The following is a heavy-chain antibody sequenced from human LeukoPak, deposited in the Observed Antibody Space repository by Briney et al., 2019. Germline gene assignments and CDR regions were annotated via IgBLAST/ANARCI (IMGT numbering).Heavy chain of an antibody. V-gene: IGHV5-51*01. J-gene: IGHJ4*02. CDR3: ARHLRREGLADY. CDR2: IYPGDSDT. D-gene: IGHD3/OR15-3a*01. CDR1: GYSFTTDW. Sequence: GESLKISCTASGYSFTTDWIGWVRQMPGKGLEWMGVIYPGDSDTRYSPSFQGQVTISVDKSINAAYLQWNSLKASDTAMYYCARHLRREGLADYWGKGTLVTVSS.